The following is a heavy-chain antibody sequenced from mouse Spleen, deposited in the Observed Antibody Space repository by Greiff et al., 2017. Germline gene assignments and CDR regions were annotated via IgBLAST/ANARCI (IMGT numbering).Heavy chain of an antibody. CDR1: GFTFSDYG. D-gene: IGHD4-1*01. J-gene: IGHJ4*01. CDR2: ISNLAYSI. Sequence: EVQRVESGGGLVKPGGSLKLSCAASGFTFSDYGMAWVRQAPGKGPEWVAFISNLAYSIYYADTVTGRFTISRENAKNTLYLEMSSLRSEDTAMYYCARQGDWDYYAMDYWGQGTSVTVSS. CDR3: ARQGDWDYYAMDY. V-gene: IGHV5-15*01.